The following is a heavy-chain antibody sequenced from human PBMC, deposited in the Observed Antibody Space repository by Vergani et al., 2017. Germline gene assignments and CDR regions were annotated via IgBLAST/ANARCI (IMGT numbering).Heavy chain of an antibody. Sequence: QITLKESGPTLVKPTQTLTLTCTISGFSLNTRGVSVAWIRQPPGKALDWLALIYWNDEQHYSPSLNDRVTITKDTSQNLVVPTMTNMDYVDTGTYYCVYRKTECGTTGCFYPVYYYYYMDVWGKGTTVTVSS. CDR3: VYRKTECGTTGCFYPVYYYYYMDV. D-gene: IGHD1-7*01. CDR2: IYWNDEQ. J-gene: IGHJ6*03. V-gene: IGHV2-5*04. CDR1: GFSLNTRGVS.